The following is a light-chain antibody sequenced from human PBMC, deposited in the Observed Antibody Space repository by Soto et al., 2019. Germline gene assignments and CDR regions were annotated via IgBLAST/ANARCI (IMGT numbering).Light chain of an antibody. V-gene: IGLV2-8*01. CDR1: SSDVGGYNY. J-gene: IGLJ2*01. CDR2: EVS. CDR3: SSYGGSNNVV. Sequence: QSALTQPPSASGSPGQSVTISCTGTSSDVGGYNYVSWYQQHPGKAPKLMIYEVSQRPSGVPDRFSGSKSANTASLTVSGLQAEYEADYYCSSYGGSNNVVFGGGTKLTVL.